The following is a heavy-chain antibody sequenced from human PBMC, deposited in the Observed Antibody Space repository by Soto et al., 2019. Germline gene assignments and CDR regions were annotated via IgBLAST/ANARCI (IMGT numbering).Heavy chain of an antibody. D-gene: IGHD3-22*01. CDR1: GDTFSSYA. CDR3: ARVGPAHYYDSSGYYPPLDY. Sequence: SVKVSCKASGDTFSSYAINWVRQAPGQGLEWMGGIIPMFGTANYAQKFKGRVTITAGESTSTVYMELSSLRSEDTAVYYCARVGPAHYYDSSGYYPPLDYWGQGTLVTVPQ. J-gene: IGHJ4*02. V-gene: IGHV1-69*13. CDR2: IIPMFGTA.